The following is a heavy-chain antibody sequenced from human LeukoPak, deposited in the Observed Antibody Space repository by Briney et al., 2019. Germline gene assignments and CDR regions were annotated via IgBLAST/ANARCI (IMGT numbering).Heavy chain of an antibody. D-gene: IGHD3-16*01. CDR3: ARGLRLGELNY. Sequence: SETLSLTCTVSGGSISSSSYHWGWIRQPPGKGLEWIGSIYYSGSTYYNPSLKSRVTISVDTSKNQFSLKLSSVTAADTAVYYCARGLRLGELNYWGQGTLVTVSS. CDR2: IYYSGST. CDR1: GGSISSSSYH. J-gene: IGHJ4*02. V-gene: IGHV4-39*07.